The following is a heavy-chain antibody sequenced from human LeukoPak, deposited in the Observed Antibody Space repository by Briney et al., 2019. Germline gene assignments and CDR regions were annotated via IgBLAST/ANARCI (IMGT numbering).Heavy chain of an antibody. CDR3: ARAQGGWGPLYYGVDV. CDR2: INHSGST. J-gene: IGHJ6*02. CDR1: GGSFSGYY. Sequence: SETLSLTCAVYGGSFSGYYWSWIRQPPGKGLEWIGEINHSGSTNYNPSLKSRVTISVDTSKNQFSLKLSSVTAADTAVYYCARAQGGWGPLYYGVDVGAQGPRVTVSS. D-gene: IGHD3-16*01. V-gene: IGHV4-34*01.